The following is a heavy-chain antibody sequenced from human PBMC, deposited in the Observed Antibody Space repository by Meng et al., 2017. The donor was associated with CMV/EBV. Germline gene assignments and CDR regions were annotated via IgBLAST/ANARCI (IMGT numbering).Heavy chain of an antibody. Sequence: GYSMHWVRQAPGQGLEWMGWINPNSGGTNYAQKFQGRVTMTRDTSISTAYMELSRLRSDDTAVYYCARVALRHDFWSGYYSSYYFDYWGQGTLVTVSS. J-gene: IGHJ4*02. D-gene: IGHD3-3*01. CDR3: ARVALRHDFWSGYYSSYYFDY. V-gene: IGHV1-2*02. CDR2: INPNSGGT. CDR1: GYS.